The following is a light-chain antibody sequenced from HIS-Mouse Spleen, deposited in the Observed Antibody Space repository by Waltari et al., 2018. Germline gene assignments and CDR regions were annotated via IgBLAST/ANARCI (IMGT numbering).Light chain of an antibody. CDR3: YSTDSSGNHRV. CDR2: EDS. CDR1: ALPKKY. J-gene: IGLJ2*01. V-gene: IGLV3-10*01. Sequence: YELTQPPSVSVSPGQTARITCSGDALPKKYAYWYQQKSGQAPVLVIYEDSKRPSGSPERFSGSSSETMATLTISGAQVEDEADYYCYSTDSSGNHRVFGGGTKLTVL.